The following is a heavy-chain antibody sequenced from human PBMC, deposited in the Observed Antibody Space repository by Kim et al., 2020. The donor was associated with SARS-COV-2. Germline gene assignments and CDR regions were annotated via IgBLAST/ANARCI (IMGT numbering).Heavy chain of an antibody. CDR1: GFTFSNYG. V-gene: IGHV3-33*01. CDR3: ARDKYYGSGKYVAYYGMDV. CDR2: IWNDGSQT. Sequence: GRSLRLSCAASGFTFSNYGIHWVRQAPGKGLEWVAVIWNDGSQTFHAASVKGRFTISRDNSKNTLYLQMSSLRVEDTAVYFCARDKYYGSGKYVAYYGMDVWGQGTTVTVS. J-gene: IGHJ6*02. D-gene: IGHD3-10*01.